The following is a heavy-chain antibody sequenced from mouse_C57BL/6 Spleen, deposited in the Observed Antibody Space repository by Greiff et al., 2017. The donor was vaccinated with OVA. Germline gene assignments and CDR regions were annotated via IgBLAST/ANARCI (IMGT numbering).Heavy chain of an antibody. Sequence: EVHLVESGGGLVKPGGSLKLSCAASGFTFSDYGMHWVRQAPEKGLEWVAYISSGSSTIYYADTVKGRFTISRDNAKNTLFLQMTSLRSEDTAMYYCARTGSRTHALLFAYWGQGTLVTVSA. J-gene: IGHJ3*01. CDR2: ISSGSSTI. V-gene: IGHV5-17*01. CDR3: ARTGSRTHALLFAY. D-gene: IGHD1-1*01. CDR1: GFTFSDYG.